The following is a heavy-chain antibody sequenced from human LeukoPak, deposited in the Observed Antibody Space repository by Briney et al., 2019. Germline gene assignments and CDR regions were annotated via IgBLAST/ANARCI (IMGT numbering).Heavy chain of an antibody. CDR1: GGSISSYY. Sequence: SDTLSLTCTVSGGSISSYYWSWLRRPPGKGLEWIEYIYYIGSPSYNPSLQRRVTLQVDTSKANFSLKLSSVAAAFPAVYSCARGGYSGYGNYWGQGTLVSVCS. J-gene: IGHJ4*02. CDR3: ARGGYSGYGNY. CDR2: IYYIGSP. D-gene: IGHD5-12*01. V-gene: IGHV4-59*07.